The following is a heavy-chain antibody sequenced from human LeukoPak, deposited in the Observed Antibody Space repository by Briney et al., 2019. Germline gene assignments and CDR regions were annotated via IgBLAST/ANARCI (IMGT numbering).Heavy chain of an antibody. CDR3: ASYPRRPYYDSSGYHRSFDY. D-gene: IGHD3-22*01. V-gene: IGHV4-61*02. Sequence: SETLSLTCTVSGGSISSGSYYWSWIRQPAGKGLEWIGRVYTSGSTNYNPSLKSRVTISVDTSKNQFSLKLSSVTAADTAVYYCASYPRRPYYDSSGYHRSFDYWGQGTLVTVSS. J-gene: IGHJ4*02. CDR1: GGSISSGSYY. CDR2: VYTSGST.